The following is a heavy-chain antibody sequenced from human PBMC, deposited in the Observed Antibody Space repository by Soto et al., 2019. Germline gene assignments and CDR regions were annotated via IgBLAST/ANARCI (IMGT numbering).Heavy chain of an antibody. J-gene: IGHJ6*02. CDR1: GFTFSSYA. Sequence: SLRLSCAASGFTFSSYAMSWVRQAPGKGLEWLSTINTSGGTIYYADSVKGRFTISRDNSKNTLYLQMSSLRAEDTAVYYCAKETYFYGSGSYYNPRYYYYGMDVWGQGTTVTVSS. D-gene: IGHD3-10*01. CDR3: AKETYFYGSGSYYNPRYYYYGMDV. CDR2: INTSGGTI. V-gene: IGHV3-23*01.